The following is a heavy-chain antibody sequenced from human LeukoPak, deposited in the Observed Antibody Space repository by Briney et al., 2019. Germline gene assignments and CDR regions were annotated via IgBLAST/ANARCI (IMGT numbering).Heavy chain of an antibody. CDR1: GYTFTGYY. D-gene: IGHD4-17*01. V-gene: IGHV1-2*02. CDR3: ARDTVTHAFDI. Sequence: ASVKVSCKASGYTFTGYYMHWVRQAPGQGLEWMGWINPNSGGTNYAQKFQGRATMTRDTSISSAYMELSRLRSDDTAVYYCARDTVTHAFDIWGQGTMVTVSS. CDR2: INPNSGGT. J-gene: IGHJ3*02.